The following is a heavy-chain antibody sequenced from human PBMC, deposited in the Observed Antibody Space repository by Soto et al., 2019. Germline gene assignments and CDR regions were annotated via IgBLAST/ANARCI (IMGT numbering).Heavy chain of an antibody. V-gene: IGHV1-46*01. D-gene: IGHD4-17*01. CDR2: INPSGGST. CDR1: GYTFTSYD. Sequence: ASVKVACKASGYTFTSYDMHWVRQAPGQGLEWMGIINPSGGSTSYAQKFQGRVTMTRDTSTSTVYMELSSLRSEDTALYFCASSRDYDAFDIWGQGTMVTVSS. J-gene: IGHJ3*02. CDR3: ASSRDYDAFDI.